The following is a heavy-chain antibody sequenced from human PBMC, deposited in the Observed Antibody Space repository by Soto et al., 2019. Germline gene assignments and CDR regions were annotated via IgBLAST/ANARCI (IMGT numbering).Heavy chain of an antibody. Sequence: QVQLQESGPGLVKPSQTLSLTCTVSGGSISSGTHYWNWIRQHPGKGLEWIGYIYYSGSTYYNPSPKSRVTMSVDTSKNQFSLKLTSVTAADTAVYYCASSPGIAAPTDYWGQGTLVTVSS. CDR2: IYYSGST. CDR3: ASSPGIAAPTDY. J-gene: IGHJ4*02. D-gene: IGHD6-13*01. CDR1: GGSISSGTHY. V-gene: IGHV4-31*03.